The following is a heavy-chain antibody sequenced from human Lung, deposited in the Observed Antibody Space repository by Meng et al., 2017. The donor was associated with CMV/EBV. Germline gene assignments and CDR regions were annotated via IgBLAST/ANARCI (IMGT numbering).Heavy chain of an antibody. J-gene: IGHJ4*02. CDR2: VYHSGYT. CDR1: GTSISTSNW. Sequence: LXXAVSGTSISTSNWWSWVRQPPGKGLEWIGEVYHSGYTNYNPSLKSRVTMSVDRSKNQFSLKLSSVTAADTAVYYCARVTEYGGNCFDSWRQGTLVTVSS. CDR3: ARVTEYGGNCFDS. D-gene: IGHD4/OR15-4a*01. V-gene: IGHV4-4*02.